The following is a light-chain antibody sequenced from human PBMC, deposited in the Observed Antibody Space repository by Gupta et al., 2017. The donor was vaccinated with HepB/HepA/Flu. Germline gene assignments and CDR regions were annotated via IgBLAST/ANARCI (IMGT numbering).Light chain of an antibody. Sequence: EIVWTQSPGTLSLSPGARATLSCRASQCVSSSYLAWYQQKPGQAPMLLIYGATSRATCIPDRFNGSGSGTDFTLTISRLEPEGFAVYYCQQYGSSPPYTFGRGTKLEIK. V-gene: IGKV3-20*01. CDR1: QCVSSSY. CDR2: GAT. J-gene: IGKJ2*01. CDR3: QQYGSSPPYT.